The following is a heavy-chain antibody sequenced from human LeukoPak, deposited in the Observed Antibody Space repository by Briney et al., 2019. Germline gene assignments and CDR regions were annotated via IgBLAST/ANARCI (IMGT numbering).Heavy chain of an antibody. CDR1: GYTFTSYG. J-gene: IGHJ6*02. D-gene: IGHD3-3*01. Sequence: ASVKVSCKASGYTFTSYGISWVRQAPGRGLEWMGWISAYNGNTNYAQKLQGRVTMTTDTSTSTAYMELRSLRSDDTAVYYCARGISGYDFWSGYYSWSMDVWGQGTTVTVSS. V-gene: IGHV1-18*01. CDR3: ARGISGYDFWSGYYSWSMDV. CDR2: ISAYNGNT.